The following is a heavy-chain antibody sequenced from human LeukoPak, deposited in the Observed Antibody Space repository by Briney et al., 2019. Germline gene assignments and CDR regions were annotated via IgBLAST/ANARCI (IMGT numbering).Heavy chain of an antibody. J-gene: IGHJ4*02. Sequence: GGSLRLSCAASGFTFTSYTMHWVRQAPGKGLEWVAATSYDGTNKYYADSVKGRFTISRDNSNNTLYLEMNSLRPEDTAVYFCARKSLWFKYYDCWGQGMLVTVSS. CDR3: ARKSLWFKYYDC. CDR1: GFTFTSYT. CDR2: TSYDGTNK. V-gene: IGHV3-30*04. D-gene: IGHD3-10*01.